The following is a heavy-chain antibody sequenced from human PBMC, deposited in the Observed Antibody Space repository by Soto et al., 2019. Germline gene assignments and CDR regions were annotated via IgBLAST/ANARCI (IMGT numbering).Heavy chain of an antibody. D-gene: IGHD4-17*01. J-gene: IGHJ4*02. CDR3: ARGWVDYGYSDQ. CDR1: GFTVSYHY. V-gene: IGHV3-66*01. CDR2: IYTDGTT. Sequence: EVQLVESGGGLVQPGGSLRLSCAVSGFTVSYHYMSWVRRTPGRGLEWVSVIYTDGTTHYADSVKGSFTVSRYNSKTTMYLHMNTLRAEDTAVYYCARGWVDYGYSDQWGQGTLVTVS.